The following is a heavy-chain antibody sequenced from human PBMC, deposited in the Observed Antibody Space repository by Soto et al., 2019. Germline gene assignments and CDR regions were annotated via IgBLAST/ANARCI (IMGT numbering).Heavy chain of an antibody. D-gene: IGHD6-19*01. V-gene: IGHV4-39*01. CDR2: ISNNGRS. Sequence: SETLSLTCSVPSDSISTTTYYGGWIRQPPGKGLEWIGSISNNGRSFYNPSLQSRVTMSVDASKNQFLLKLKSVTAADTAVYYCARSTRAVAGSTDWFDPWGQGTLVTVSS. CDR1: SDSISTTTYY. CDR3: ARSTRAVAGSTDWFDP. J-gene: IGHJ5*01.